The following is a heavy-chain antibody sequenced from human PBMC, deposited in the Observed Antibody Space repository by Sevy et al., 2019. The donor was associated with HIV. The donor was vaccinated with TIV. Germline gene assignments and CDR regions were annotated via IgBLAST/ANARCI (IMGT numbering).Heavy chain of an antibody. J-gene: IGHJ5*02. V-gene: IGHV3-9*01. CDR2: ISWNSGSI. CDR1: GFTFDDYA. Sequence: GGSLRLCCAASGFTFDDYAMHWVRQAPGKGLEWVSGISWNSGSIGYADSVKGRFTISRDNAKSSLYLQMNSLRAEDTALYYCAKPPSFDWNDDGWFDPWGQGTLVTVSS. CDR3: AKPPSFDWNDDGWFDP. D-gene: IGHD1-1*01.